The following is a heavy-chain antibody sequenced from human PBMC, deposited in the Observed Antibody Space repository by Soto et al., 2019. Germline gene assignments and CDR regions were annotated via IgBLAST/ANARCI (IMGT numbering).Heavy chain of an antibody. CDR3: ARGSSGVGYYY. CDR1: GYTFTGYY. Sequence: ASLKASCKASGYTFTGYYMHCVRQSPVPLREWMGLINPNRGGRNYAQKFQGWVTMTRDTSISTAYMELSRLRSDDTAVYYWARGSSGVGYYYWGRGTLVTVSS. V-gene: IGHV1-2*04. D-gene: IGHD2-2*03. CDR2: INPNRGGR. J-gene: IGHJ4*02.